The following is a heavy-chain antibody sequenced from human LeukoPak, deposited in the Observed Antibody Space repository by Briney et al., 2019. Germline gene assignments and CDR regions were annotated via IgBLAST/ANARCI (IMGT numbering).Heavy chain of an antibody. J-gene: IGHJ4*02. D-gene: IGHD6-13*01. CDR1: GFTFSSYA. Sequence: GGSLRLSCAASGFTFSSYAMSWVRQAPGKGLEWVSAISGSGGSRYYAESVKGRFTISRVNSKNTLYLQMNSLRAEDTAVYHCAKGEVRAAAGTGFDYWGQGTLVTVSP. V-gene: IGHV3-23*01. CDR2: ISGSGGSR. CDR3: AKGEVRAAAGTGFDY.